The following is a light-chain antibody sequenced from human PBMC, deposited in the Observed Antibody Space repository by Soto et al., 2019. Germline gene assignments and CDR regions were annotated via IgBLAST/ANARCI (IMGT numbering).Light chain of an antibody. Sequence: EIVMTQSPATLSVSPGERATLSCRASQSVSSNLAWYQQKPGQAPRLLIYGASTRATGIPARFSGSGSGTEFTLTISSLQYEDFAVYYCQQYNTWTFGQGTKVEIK. V-gene: IGKV3-15*01. CDR3: QQYNTWT. CDR2: GAS. CDR1: QSVSSN. J-gene: IGKJ1*01.